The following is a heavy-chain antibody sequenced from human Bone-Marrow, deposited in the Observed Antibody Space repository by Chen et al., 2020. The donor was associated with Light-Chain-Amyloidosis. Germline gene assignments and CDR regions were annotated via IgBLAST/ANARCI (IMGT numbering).Heavy chain of an antibody. J-gene: IGHJ5*02. CDR1: GGSFSGNY. CDR2: INHSGST. Sequence: QVQLQQWGAGLLKPSETLSLTCAVYGGSFSGNYWSWIRQPPGKGLEWIGEINHSGSTNYNPSLKSRVTISVDTSKNQFSLKLSSVTAADTAVYYCARAQPYGDVGGGWFDPWGQGTLVTVSS. V-gene: IGHV4-34*01. D-gene: IGHD4-17*01. CDR3: ARAQPYGDVGGGWFDP.